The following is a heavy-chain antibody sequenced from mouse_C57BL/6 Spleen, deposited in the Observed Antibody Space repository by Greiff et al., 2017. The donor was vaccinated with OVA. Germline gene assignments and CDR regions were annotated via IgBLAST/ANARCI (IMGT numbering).Heavy chain of an antibody. CDR3: AIEEKNDYGYAMDY. J-gene: IGHJ4*01. D-gene: IGHD2-4*01. Sequence: VMLVESGPELVKPGASVKLSCKASGYTFTSYDINWVKQRPGQGLEWIGWIYPGVGSTKSNEKFKGKATLTVDTSSSTAYMELHSLTSEDSAVYFCAIEEKNDYGYAMDYWGQGTSVTVSS. CDR1: GYTFTSYD. CDR2: IYPGVGST. V-gene: IGHV1-85*01.